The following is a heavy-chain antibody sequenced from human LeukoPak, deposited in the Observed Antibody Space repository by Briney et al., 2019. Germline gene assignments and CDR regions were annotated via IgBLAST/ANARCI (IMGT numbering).Heavy chain of an antibody. V-gene: IGHV3-23*01. CDR1: GFTFSSYA. Sequence: PGGSLRLSCAASGFTFSSYAMSWVRQAPGKGLEWVSAISGSGGSTYYADSVKGRFTISRDNSKNTLYLQTNSLRAEDTAVYYCAKSSGYSYGYAYYFDYWGQGTLVTVSS. J-gene: IGHJ4*02. CDR2: ISGSGGST. CDR3: AKSSGYSYGYAYYFDY. D-gene: IGHD5-18*01.